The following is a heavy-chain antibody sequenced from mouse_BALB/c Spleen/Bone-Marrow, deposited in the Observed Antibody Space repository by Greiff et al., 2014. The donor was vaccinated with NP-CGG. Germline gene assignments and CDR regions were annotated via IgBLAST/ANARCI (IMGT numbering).Heavy chain of an antibody. CDR2: IYPSDSYT. V-gene: IGHV1-69*02. J-gene: IGHJ3*01. CDR3: TSGNYAY. CDR1: GYTFTSYW. Sequence: QVQLQQPGAELVRPGASVKLSCKASGYTFTSYWIDWVKQRPGQGLEWIGNIYPSDSYTNYNQKFKDKATLTVDKSSSTAYMQLSSPTSEDSAVYYCTSGNYAYWGQGTLVTVSA. D-gene: IGHD2-1*01.